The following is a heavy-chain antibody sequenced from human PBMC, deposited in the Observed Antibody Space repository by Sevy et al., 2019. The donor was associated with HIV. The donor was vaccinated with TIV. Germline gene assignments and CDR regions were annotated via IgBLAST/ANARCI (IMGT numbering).Heavy chain of an antibody. CDR2: IYYSGTT. J-gene: IGHJ5*02. Sequence: SETLSLTCTVSGGSITSGDYYWTWIRQSPGKRLEWIGYIYYSGTTYYNPSLKSRVSISVDTSKNQFSLNLRSVTAADTAVYYCARYCISTSPHNWFDPWGQRALVTVSS. V-gene: IGHV4-30-4*01. D-gene: IGHD2-2*01. CDR3: ARYCISTSPHNWFDP. CDR1: GGSITSGDYY.